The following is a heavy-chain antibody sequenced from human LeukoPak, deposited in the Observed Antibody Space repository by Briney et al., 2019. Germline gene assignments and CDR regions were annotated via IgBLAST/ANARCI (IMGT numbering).Heavy chain of an antibody. Sequence: ASVKVSCKASGYTFTGYYMHWVRQAPGQGLEWMGWINPNSGGTNYAQKFQSRVTMTRDTSISTAYMELSRLRSDDTAVYYCARDMEGTYYDFWSGQNWFDPWGQGTLVTVSP. D-gene: IGHD3-3*01. CDR1: GYTFTGYY. CDR2: INPNSGGT. V-gene: IGHV1-2*02. CDR3: ARDMEGTYYDFWSGQNWFDP. J-gene: IGHJ5*02.